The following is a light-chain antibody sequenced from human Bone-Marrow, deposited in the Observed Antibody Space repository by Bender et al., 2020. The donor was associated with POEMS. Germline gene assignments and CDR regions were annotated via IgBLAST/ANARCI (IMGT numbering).Light chain of an antibody. J-gene: IGLJ3*02. CDR1: RNDVGFYNL. CDR3: CSYAGSSTLWV. CDR2: EVG. V-gene: IGLV2-23*02. Sequence: QSALTQPASVSGSPGQSITISCTGSRNDVGFYNLVSWYQQHPGKAPRLIIYEVGKRPSGISDRFSGSKSGNAASLTISGLQGEDEADYHCCSYAGSSTLWVFGGGTKLTVL.